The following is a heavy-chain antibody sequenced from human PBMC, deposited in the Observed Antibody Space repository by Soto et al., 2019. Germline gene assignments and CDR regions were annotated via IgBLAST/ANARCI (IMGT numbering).Heavy chain of an antibody. CDR3: AGIPYCGGDCYDY. CDR1: GFTFSSYS. CDR2: ISSSSSTI. D-gene: IGHD2-21*01. Sequence: EVQQVESGGGLVQPGGSLRLSCAASGFTFSSYSMNWVRQAPGKGLEWVSYISSSSSTIYYADSVKGRFTISRDNAKNSLYLQMNSLRDEDTAVYYCAGIPYCGGDCYDYWGQGTLVTVSS. V-gene: IGHV3-48*02. J-gene: IGHJ4*02.